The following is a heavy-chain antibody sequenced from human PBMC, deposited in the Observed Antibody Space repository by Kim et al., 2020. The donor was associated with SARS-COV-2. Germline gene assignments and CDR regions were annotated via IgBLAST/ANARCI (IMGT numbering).Heavy chain of an antibody. CDR3: ARYYYGSGSYPYYFDY. D-gene: IGHD3-10*01. CDR1: GYTFTSYG. CDR2: ISAYNGNT. J-gene: IGHJ4*02. V-gene: IGHV1-18*04. Sequence: ASVKVSCKASGYTFTSYGISWVRQAPGQGLEWMGWISAYNGNTNYAQKLQGRVTMTTDTSTSTAYMELRSLRSDDTAVYYCARYYYGSGSYPYYFDYWGQGTLVTVSS.